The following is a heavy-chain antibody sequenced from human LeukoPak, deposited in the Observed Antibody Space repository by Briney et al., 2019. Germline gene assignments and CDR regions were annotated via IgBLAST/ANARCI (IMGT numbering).Heavy chain of an antibody. V-gene: IGHV1-18*01. CDR1: VYTFTSYG. Sequence: ASVNVSRKPSVYTFTSYGISWVRQAPEQGLAWMGWICAYNGNTNHAQKLQGRVTMTTDTSPSTAYMELRSLRSDDTAVYYCAREIRHDFDYWGQGTLVTVSS. J-gene: IGHJ4*02. CDR3: AREIRHDFDY. CDR2: ICAYNGNT.